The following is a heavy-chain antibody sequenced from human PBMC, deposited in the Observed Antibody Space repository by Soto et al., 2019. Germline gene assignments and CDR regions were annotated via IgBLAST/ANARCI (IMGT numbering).Heavy chain of an antibody. CDR1: GFTFSSYG. CDR3: ARVGYGDSRYYYYYDMDV. V-gene: IGHV3-33*01. CDR2: IWYDGSNK. Sequence: QVQLVESGGGVVKPGRSLRLYCAASGFTFSSYGMHCVRQDPGKGLEWVAVIWYDGSNKYYADYVKGRFTISRDTSKNTLYLQMNSLRAEDTAVDYCARVGYGDSRYYYYYDMDVWGQGTTVTVSS. D-gene: IGHD4-17*01. J-gene: IGHJ6*02.